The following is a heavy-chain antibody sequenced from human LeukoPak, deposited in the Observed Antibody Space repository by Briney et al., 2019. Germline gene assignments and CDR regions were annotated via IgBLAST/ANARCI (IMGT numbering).Heavy chain of an antibody. CDR2: IIPIFGTA. CDR3: ARPSPGYYGSGSYSLDP. V-gene: IGHV1-69*13. D-gene: IGHD3-10*01. J-gene: IGHJ5*02. CDR1: GGTFSSYA. Sequence: ASVKVSCKASGGTFSSYAIRWVRQAPGQGLEWMGGIIPIFGTANYAQKFQGRVTITADESTSTAYMELSSLRSEDTAVYYCARPSPGYYGSGSYSLDPWGQGTLVTVSS.